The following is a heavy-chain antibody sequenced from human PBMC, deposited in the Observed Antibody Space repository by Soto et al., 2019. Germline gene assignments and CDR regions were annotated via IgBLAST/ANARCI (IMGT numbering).Heavy chain of an antibody. V-gene: IGHV1-2*02. J-gene: IGHJ6*02. D-gene: IGHD3-3*01. CDR3: ARDIITIFGVVIMGYYYGMDV. CDR1: GYTFTGYY. Sequence: ASVKVSCKASGYTFTGYYMHWVRQAPGQGLEWMGWINPNSGGTNYAQKFQGRVTMTRDTSISTAYMELSRLRSDDTAVYYCARDIITIFGVVIMGYYYGMDVWGQGATVTVSS. CDR2: INPNSGGT.